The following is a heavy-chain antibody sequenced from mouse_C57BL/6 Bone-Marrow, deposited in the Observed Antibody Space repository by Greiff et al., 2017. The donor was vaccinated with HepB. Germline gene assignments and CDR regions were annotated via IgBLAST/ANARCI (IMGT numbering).Heavy chain of an antibody. CDR3: TGDNDGYPDWYFDV. CDR2: IRLKSDNYAT. CDR1: GFTFSNYW. D-gene: IGHD2-3*01. J-gene: IGHJ1*03. Sequence: EVMLVESGGGLVQPGGSMKLSCVASGFTFSNYWMNWVRQSPEKGLEWVAQIRLKSDNYATHYAESVKGRFTISRDDSKSSVYLQMNNLRAEGTGIYYCTGDNDGYPDWYFDVWGTGTTVTVSS. V-gene: IGHV6-3*01.